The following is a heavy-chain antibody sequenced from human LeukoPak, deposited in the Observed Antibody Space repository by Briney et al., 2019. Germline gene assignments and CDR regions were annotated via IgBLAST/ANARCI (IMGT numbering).Heavy chain of an antibody. J-gene: IGHJ6*03. CDR2: MYISGHT. D-gene: IGHD3-3*01. CDR1: GGSISSYY. V-gene: IGHV4-4*07. Sequence: SETLSLTCTVSGGSISSYYWSWIRQPAGKGLEWIGRMYISGHTNYNPSLKSRVTMSVDTFKSQFSLKLSSVTAADTAVYFCARDFWSGYSYYMDVWGKGTTVTVSS. CDR3: ARDFWSGYSYYMDV.